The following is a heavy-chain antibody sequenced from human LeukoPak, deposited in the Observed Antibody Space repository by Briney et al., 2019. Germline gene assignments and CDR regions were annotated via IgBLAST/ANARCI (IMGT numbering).Heavy chain of an antibody. D-gene: IGHD2-21*01. CDR1: GFTFSTYS. CDR3: ARDLADYSDY. Sequence: TGGSLRLSCAASGFTFSTYSMSWVRQAPGKGLEWVSYISSSRTTIYYADSLKGRFTISRDNAKNSLYLQMHSLRAEDTAVYYCARDLADYSDYWGQGTLVTVSS. J-gene: IGHJ4*02. CDR2: ISSSRTTI. V-gene: IGHV3-48*04.